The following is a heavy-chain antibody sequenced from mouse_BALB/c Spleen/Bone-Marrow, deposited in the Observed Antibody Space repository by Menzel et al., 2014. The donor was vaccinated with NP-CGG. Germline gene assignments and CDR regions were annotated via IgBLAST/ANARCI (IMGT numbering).Heavy chain of an antibody. CDR1: GYTFSNYW. J-gene: IGHJ2*01. Sequence: EVKLMESGTVLARPGAAVKMSCKASGYTFSNYWMHWIKQRPGQGLEWIGTIHPGNCDTTYNQKFKGKAKLTAVTSTSTAYMELSSLTNEDSAVYYCTTLARNNFDYWGQGTTLTVSS. CDR2: IHPGNCDT. D-gene: IGHD3-1*01. V-gene: IGHV1-5*01. CDR3: TTLARNNFDY.